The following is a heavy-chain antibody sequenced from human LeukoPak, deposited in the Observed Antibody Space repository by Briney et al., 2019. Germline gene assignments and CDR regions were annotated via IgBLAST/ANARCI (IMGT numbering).Heavy chain of an antibody. CDR2: IYYSGST. Sequence: PSETLSLTCTVSGGSISSYYWSWIRQPPGKGLEWIGYIYYSGSTNYNPSLKSRVTISVDTSKNQFSLKLSSVTAADTAAYYCARDQEFAAAGTRIYYYGMDVWGQGTTVTVSS. V-gene: IGHV4-59*01. CDR3: ARDQEFAAAGTRIYYYGMDV. CDR1: GGSISSYY. D-gene: IGHD6-13*01. J-gene: IGHJ6*02.